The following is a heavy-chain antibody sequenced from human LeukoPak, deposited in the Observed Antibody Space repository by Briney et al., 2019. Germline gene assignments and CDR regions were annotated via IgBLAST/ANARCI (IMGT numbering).Heavy chain of an antibody. Sequence: PGGSLRLSCAASGFTFSSYAMSWVRQAPGKGLEWVSAISGSGGSTYYADSVKGRFTISRDNSKNTLYLQMNSLRAEDTAVYYCAKDAPCSSTSCMYFDYWGQGTLVTVSS. J-gene: IGHJ4*02. D-gene: IGHD2-2*01. CDR1: GFTFSSYA. CDR2: ISGSGGST. V-gene: IGHV3-23*01. CDR3: AKDAPCSSTSCMYFDY.